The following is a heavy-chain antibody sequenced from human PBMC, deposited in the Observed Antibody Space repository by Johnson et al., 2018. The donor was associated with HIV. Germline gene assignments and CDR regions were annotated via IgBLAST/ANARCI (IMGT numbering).Heavy chain of an antibody. J-gene: IGHJ3*02. CDR2: ISGSGGST. CDR1: GFTFSSYA. V-gene: IGHV3-23*04. D-gene: IGHD2/OR15-2a*01. Sequence: VQLVESGGGLVQPGGSLRLSCAASGFTFSSYAMSWVRQAPGKGLEWVSTISGSGGSTYYADSVKGRFIISRDNARNTLYLQMNSLRTEDTAVYYCARDREYGLAWGWTLDIWGQGTMVTVSS. CDR3: ARDREYGLAWGWTLDI.